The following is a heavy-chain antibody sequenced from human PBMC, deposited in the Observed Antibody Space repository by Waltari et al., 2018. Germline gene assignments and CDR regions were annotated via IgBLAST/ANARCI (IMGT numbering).Heavy chain of an antibody. CDR2: ISATSHYI. V-gene: IGHV3-21*01. CDR3: ARGSATTVTTRGPTDY. J-gene: IGHJ4*02. Sequence: EVQVVESGGGLVKPGGSLRLSCTASGFTFSSYSMYWVRQAPGKGVGWVSSISATSHYIYYSDSVRGRFTISRDNPKNSLYLQMNSLRAEDTAVYYCARGSATTVTTRGPTDYWGQGTLVTVSS. CDR1: GFTFSSYS. D-gene: IGHD4-17*01.